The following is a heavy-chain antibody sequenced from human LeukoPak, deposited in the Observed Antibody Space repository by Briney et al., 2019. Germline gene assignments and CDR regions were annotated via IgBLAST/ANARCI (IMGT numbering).Heavy chain of an antibody. J-gene: IGHJ3*02. CDR3: ARYCSSTSCQLDAFDI. CDR2: MIPIFGTA. Sequence: SVKVSCKDSGGTFISYAMSWVGQAPGQGREGMGGMIPIFGTANYAQKFQGRVTITADESTSTAYMELSSLRSEDTAVYYCARYCSSTSCQLDAFDIWGQGTMVTVSS. V-gene: IGHV1-69*13. D-gene: IGHD2-2*01. CDR1: GGTFISYA.